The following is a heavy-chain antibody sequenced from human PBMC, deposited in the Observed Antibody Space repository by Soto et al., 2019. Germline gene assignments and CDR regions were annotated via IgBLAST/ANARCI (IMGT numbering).Heavy chain of an antibody. Sequence: QVQLVQSGAEVKKPGASVKVSCKSSGYTFTSYGISWVRHAPGQGLEWMGWISAYNGNTNYSQKRQGRVTLTTDTSTSTAYMELRSLISDDTAVYYCARGFGVYPTYGMDGWGQGTTVTVSS. D-gene: IGHD3-10*01. CDR3: ARGFGVYPTYGMDG. CDR1: GYTFTSYG. CDR2: ISAYNGNT. J-gene: IGHJ6*02. V-gene: IGHV1-18*01.